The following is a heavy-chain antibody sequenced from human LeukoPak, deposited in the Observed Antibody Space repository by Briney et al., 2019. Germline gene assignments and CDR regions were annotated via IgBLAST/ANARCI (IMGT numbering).Heavy chain of an antibody. Sequence: GGSLRLSCAASGFTFSDYYMSWIRQAPGKGLEWVSYISSSGSTIYYADSVKGRFTISRDNAKNSLYLQMNSLRAEDTAVYYCASLYGSGSYYNPYYYGMDVWGRGTTVTVSS. V-gene: IGHV3-11*01. CDR2: ISSSGSTI. D-gene: IGHD3-10*01. CDR1: GFTFSDYY. J-gene: IGHJ6*02. CDR3: ASLYGSGSYYNPYYYGMDV.